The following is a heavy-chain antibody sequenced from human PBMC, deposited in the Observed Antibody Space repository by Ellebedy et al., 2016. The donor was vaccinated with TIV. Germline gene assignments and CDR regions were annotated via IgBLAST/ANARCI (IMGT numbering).Heavy chain of an antibody. J-gene: IGHJ2*01. CDR1: GFTFRIYD. CDR2: FGSGGDS. D-gene: IGHD1-14*01. CDR3: VRGGAAPHNRYFDF. V-gene: IGHV3-13*01. Sequence: GESLKISCAASGFTFRIYDMHWVRQSIGNGLEWVSAFGSGGDSYYPASVKGRFTISRENAKSSVYLQMNSLRVGDTAVYYCVRGGAAPHNRYFDFWGRGTLVTVSS.